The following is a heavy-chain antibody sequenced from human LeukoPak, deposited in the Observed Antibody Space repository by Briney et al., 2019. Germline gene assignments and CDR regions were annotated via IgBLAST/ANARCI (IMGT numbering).Heavy chain of an antibody. V-gene: IGHV4-59*01. J-gene: IGHJ4*02. CDR3: ARGEYYYDSSGPFYFDY. D-gene: IGHD3-22*01. CDR1: GGSISNYY. CDR2: IYSSGTT. Sequence: SETLSLTCTVSGGSISNYYWNWIRQPPGKGLEWIGFIYSSGTTNYNPSLKSRLTFSLDTSKNQFSLKLTSMTAADTAVYYCARGEYYYDSSGPFYFDYWGQGTLVTVSS.